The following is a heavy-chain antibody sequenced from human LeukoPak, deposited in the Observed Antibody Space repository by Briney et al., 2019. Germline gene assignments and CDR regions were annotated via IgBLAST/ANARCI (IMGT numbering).Heavy chain of an antibody. Sequence: SQTLSLTCTVSGGSISSGAYYWSWIRQPPGKGLEWIGYIYYSGRTYYKPSLRSRVTISVDRSRNQFSLKLTSVTAADTAGYYCARHAEESFDAFNIWGQGTMVTVSS. V-gene: IGHV4-30-4*01. CDR3: ARHAEESFDAFNI. J-gene: IGHJ3*02. CDR2: IYYSGRT. CDR1: GGSISSGAYY. D-gene: IGHD1-26*01.